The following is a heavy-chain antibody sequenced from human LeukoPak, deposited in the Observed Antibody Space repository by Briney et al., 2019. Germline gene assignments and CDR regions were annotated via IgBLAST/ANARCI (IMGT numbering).Heavy chain of an antibody. Sequence: GGSLRLSCAASGFTFSSYGMSWVRQTPGKGLEWVAVISFDGSHKYYADSVKGRFTISRDNSQNTLYLQMNSLGPEDTAVYYCAKESPTYREFDYWGQGTLVTVSS. D-gene: IGHD2/OR15-2a*01. V-gene: IGHV3-30*18. J-gene: IGHJ4*02. CDR2: ISFDGSHK. CDR1: GFTFSSYG. CDR3: AKESPTYREFDY.